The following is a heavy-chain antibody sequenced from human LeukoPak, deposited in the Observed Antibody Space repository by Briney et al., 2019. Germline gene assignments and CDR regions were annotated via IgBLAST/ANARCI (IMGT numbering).Heavy chain of an antibody. V-gene: IGHV3-21*01. Sequence: GGSLRLSCAASGFTFSAFSMNWVRQAPGKGLEWVSAISSSSSDIYYTDSVKGRFTISRDNANNFLYLQVSSLRAEDTAMYYCATGYTSGTRIDYWGQGTLVSVSS. J-gene: IGHJ4*02. CDR2: ISSSSSDI. CDR1: GFTFSAFS. CDR3: ATGYTSGTRIDY. D-gene: IGHD6-19*01.